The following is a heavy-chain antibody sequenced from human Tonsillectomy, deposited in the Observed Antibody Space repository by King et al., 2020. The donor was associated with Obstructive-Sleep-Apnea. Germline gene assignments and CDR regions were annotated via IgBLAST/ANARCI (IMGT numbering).Heavy chain of an antibody. Sequence: VQLVESGGGLVKPGGSLRLSCAASGFTFSDYYMSWIRQAPGKGLEWVSYISSSGSTIYYADSVKGRFTISRDNAKNSLYLQMNSLRAEDTAVYYCAREPMGRVWGIAVAGRAEYFQHWGQGTLVTVSS. V-gene: IGHV3-11*01. CDR3: AREPMGRVWGIAVAGRAEYFQH. CDR1: GFTFSDYY. D-gene: IGHD6-19*01. CDR2: ISSSGSTI. J-gene: IGHJ1*01.